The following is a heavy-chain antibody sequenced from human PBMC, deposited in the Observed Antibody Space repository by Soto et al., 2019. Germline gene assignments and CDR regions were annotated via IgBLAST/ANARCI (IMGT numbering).Heavy chain of an antibody. V-gene: IGHV4-4*07. CDR1: GGSISSYY. Sequence: AETLSLTCTVSGGSISSYYWSWIRQPAGKGLEWIGRIYTSGSTNYNPSLKSRVTMSVDTSKNQFSLKLSSVTAADTAVYYCARSGTYYYDSSDYYYEFYYFDYWGQGTLVTVSS. CDR2: IYTSGST. CDR3: ARSGTYYYDSSDYYYEFYYFDY. D-gene: IGHD3-22*01. J-gene: IGHJ4*02.